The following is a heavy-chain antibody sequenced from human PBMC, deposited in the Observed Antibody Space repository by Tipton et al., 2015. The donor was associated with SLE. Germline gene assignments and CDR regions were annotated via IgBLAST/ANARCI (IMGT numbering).Heavy chain of an antibody. D-gene: IGHD1-14*01. J-gene: IGHJ5*01. Sequence: TLSLTCAVYGGSFSGYWSWIRQPPGKGLEWIGKINHSGSTIYNPSLKSRVTISVDTSKNQFSLKLTSVTAPDTAMYYCARNVRGFDLWGQGTLVTVSS. CDR3: ARNVRGFDL. CDR1: GGSFSGY. V-gene: IGHV4-34*01. CDR2: INHSGST.